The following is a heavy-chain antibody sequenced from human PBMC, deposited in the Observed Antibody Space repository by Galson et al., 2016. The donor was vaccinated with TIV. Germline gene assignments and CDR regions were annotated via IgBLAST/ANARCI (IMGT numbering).Heavy chain of an antibody. CDR3: AKDWDAIYYYDNDGDY. D-gene: IGHD3-22*01. Sequence: SLRLSCAASRFTFSSYAMIWVRQAPGKGLEWVSGISTSGTITDYADSVKGRFTISRDNSKNTSYLQMNSLRVEDAALYYCAKDWDAIYYYDNDGDYWGQGTLVTVSS. J-gene: IGHJ4*02. V-gene: IGHV3-23*01. CDR2: ISTSGTIT. CDR1: RFTFSSYA.